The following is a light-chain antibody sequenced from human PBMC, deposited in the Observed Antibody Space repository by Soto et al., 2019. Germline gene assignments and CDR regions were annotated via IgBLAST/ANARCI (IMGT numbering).Light chain of an antibody. J-gene: IGLJ2*01. CDR1: NIGSKS. V-gene: IGLV3-21*04. Sequence: VLTQPPSVSVAPGKTARITCGGNNIGSKSVHWYQQKPGQAPVLVIYYDSDRPSGIPERFSGSNSGNTATLTISRVEAGDEADYYCQVWDSSSDHPVFGGGTKVTVL. CDR3: QVWDSSSDHPV. CDR2: YDS.